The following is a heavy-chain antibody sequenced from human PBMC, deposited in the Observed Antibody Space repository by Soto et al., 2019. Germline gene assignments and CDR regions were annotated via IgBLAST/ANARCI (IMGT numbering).Heavy chain of an antibody. D-gene: IGHD6-13*01. V-gene: IGHV3-30*03. CDR1: GFTFSSYG. CDR3: AIIAAAGPHDAFDI. Sequence: PGGSLRLSCAASGFTFSSYGMHWVRQAPGKGLEWVAVISYDGSNKYYADSVKGRFTISRDNSKNTLYLQMNSLRAEDTAVYYCAIIAAAGPHDAFDIWGQGTIVTVSS. CDR2: ISYDGSNK. J-gene: IGHJ3*02.